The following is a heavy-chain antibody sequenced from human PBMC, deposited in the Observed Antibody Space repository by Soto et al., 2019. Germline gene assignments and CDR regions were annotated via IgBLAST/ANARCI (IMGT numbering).Heavy chain of an antibody. CDR2: INPNSADT. V-gene: IGHV1-2*02. Sequence: QVQLVQSGAEVKKPGASVKVSRTASGYTFTGHYMHWVRQAPGQGHEWMGWINPNSADTNYPQKFQGRVTMTRDASITTAYMELSRPRSDDTAVYYCARDNCSGGNCYSGWFDPWAQGTLVTVSS. J-gene: IGHJ5*02. D-gene: IGHD2-15*01. CDR1: GYTFTGHY. CDR3: ARDNCSGGNCYSGWFDP.